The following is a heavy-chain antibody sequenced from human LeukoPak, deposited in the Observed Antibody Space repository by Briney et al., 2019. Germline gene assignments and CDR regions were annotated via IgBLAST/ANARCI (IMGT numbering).Heavy chain of an antibody. V-gene: IGHV3-30-3*01. D-gene: IGHD2-21*02. CDR3: ARVRIVVVTAIDAFDI. Sequence: GRSLRLSCAASGFTFSSYAMHWVRQAPGKGLEWVAVISYDGSNKYYADSVKGRFTISRDNSKNTLYLQMNSLRAGDTAVYYCARVRIVVVTAIDAFDIWGQGTMVTVSS. J-gene: IGHJ3*02. CDR2: ISYDGSNK. CDR1: GFTFSSYA.